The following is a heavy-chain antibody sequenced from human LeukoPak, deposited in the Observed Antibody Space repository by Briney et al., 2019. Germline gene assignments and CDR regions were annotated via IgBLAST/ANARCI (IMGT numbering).Heavy chain of an antibody. Sequence: PSETLSLTCAVYGGSFSGYYWSGIRQPPGKGLEWIGEINHSGSTNYNPSLKSRVTISVDTSKNQFSLKLSSVTAADTAVYYCARVRTRRRYFDWLLSPNWFDPWGQGTLVTVSS. J-gene: IGHJ5*02. D-gene: IGHD3-9*01. CDR2: INHSGST. V-gene: IGHV4-34*01. CDR1: GGSFSGYY. CDR3: ARVRTRRRYFDWLLSPNWFDP.